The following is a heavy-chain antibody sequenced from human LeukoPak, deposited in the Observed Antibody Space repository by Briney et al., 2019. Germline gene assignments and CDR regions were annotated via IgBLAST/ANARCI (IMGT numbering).Heavy chain of an antibody. CDR2: ISSSSNYI. V-gene: IGHV3-21*01. CDR1: GLTFSSYN. J-gene: IGHJ4*02. CDR3: ARETIDY. D-gene: IGHD1-14*01. Sequence: GGSLRLSCAASGLTFSSYNMNWVRQAPGKGLECVSSISSSSNYIYYADSLKGRFTISRDNAKNSLYLQMNSLRAEDTAVYYCARETIDYWGQGILVTVSS.